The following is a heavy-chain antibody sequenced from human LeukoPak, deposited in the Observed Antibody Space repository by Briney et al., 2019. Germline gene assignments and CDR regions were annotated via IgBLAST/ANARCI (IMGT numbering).Heavy chain of an antibody. CDR1: GLTLRSYD. CDR2: IKSKTDGGTT. J-gene: IGHJ4*02. Sequence: GGSLRLSCAASGLTLRSYDMSWVRQAPGKGLEWVGRIKSKTDGGTTDYAAPVKGRFTISRDDSKNTLYLQMNSLKTEDTAVYYCTTVSAAAGTWWGQGTLVTVSS. D-gene: IGHD6-13*01. V-gene: IGHV3-15*01. CDR3: TTVSAAAGTW.